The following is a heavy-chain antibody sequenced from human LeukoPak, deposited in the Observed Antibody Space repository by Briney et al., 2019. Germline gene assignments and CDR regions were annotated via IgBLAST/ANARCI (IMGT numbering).Heavy chain of an antibody. CDR1: GYTFTGYY. J-gene: IGHJ4*02. CDR2: INPNSGGT. Sequence: ASVKVSCKASGYTFTGYYMHWLRQAPGQGLEWMGWINPNSGGTNYAQKFQGRVTMTRDTSISTAYMELSRLRSDDTAVYYCARPDYYDSSGLDYWGQGTLVTVSS. CDR3: ARPDYYDSSGLDY. V-gene: IGHV1-2*02. D-gene: IGHD3-22*01.